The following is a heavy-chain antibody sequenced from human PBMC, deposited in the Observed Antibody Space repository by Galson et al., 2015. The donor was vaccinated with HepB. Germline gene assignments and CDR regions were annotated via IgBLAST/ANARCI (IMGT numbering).Heavy chain of an antibody. D-gene: IGHD5-12*01. CDR3: ARDSGYDFLYFQH. CDR1: GFTFSSYG. J-gene: IGHJ1*01. Sequence: SLRLSCAASGFTFSSYGMHWVRQAPGKGLEWVAVIWYDGSNKYYADSVKGRFTISRDNSKNTLYLQMNSLRAEDTAVYYCARDSGYDFLYFQHWGQGTLVTVSS. CDR2: IWYDGSNK. V-gene: IGHV3-33*08.